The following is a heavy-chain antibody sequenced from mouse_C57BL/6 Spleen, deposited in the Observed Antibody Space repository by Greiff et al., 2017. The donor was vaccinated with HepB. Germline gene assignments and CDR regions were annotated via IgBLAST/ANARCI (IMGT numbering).Heavy chain of an antibody. CDR2: ISSGGSYT. CDR1: GFTFSSYG. CDR3: ARLYGYDGRCVDV. V-gene: IGHV5-6*02. D-gene: IGHD2-2*01. Sequence: DVKLQESGGDLVKPGGSLKLSCAASGFTFSSYGMSWVRQTPDKRLEWVATISSGGSYTYYPDSVKGRFTISRDNAKNTLYLQMSSLKSEDTAMYYCARLYGYDGRCVDVWGTGTTVTVSS. J-gene: IGHJ1*03.